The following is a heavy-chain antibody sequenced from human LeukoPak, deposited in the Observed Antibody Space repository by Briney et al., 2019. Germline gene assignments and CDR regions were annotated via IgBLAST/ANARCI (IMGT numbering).Heavy chain of an antibody. CDR1: GFNFDDYA. J-gene: IGHJ1*01. V-gene: IGHV3-66*01. CDR2: IYSGGST. D-gene: IGHD6-19*01. CDR3: ARDSGYSSGWYGPTEYFQH. Sequence: PGGSLRLSCAASGFNFDDYAMSWVRQAPGKGLEWVSVIYSGGSTYYADSVKGRFTISRDNSKNTLYLQMNSLRAEDTAVYYCARDSGYSSGWYGPTEYFQHWGQGTLVTVSS.